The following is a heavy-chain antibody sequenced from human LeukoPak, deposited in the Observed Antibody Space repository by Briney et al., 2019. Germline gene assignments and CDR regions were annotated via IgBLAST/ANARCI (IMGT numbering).Heavy chain of an antibody. D-gene: IGHD2-2*01. CDR3: ARGGYCSSTSCYWFDP. Sequence: GGSLRLSCAGSGFAFTDYDMTWIRQDPGKGLEWVSYISSSGSYTNYADSVKGRFTTSRDNAKNSLYLQMNSLRAEDTALHYCARGGYCSSTSCYWFDPWGQGTLVTASS. J-gene: IGHJ5*02. CDR1: GFAFTDYD. CDR2: ISSSGSYT. V-gene: IGHV3-11*05.